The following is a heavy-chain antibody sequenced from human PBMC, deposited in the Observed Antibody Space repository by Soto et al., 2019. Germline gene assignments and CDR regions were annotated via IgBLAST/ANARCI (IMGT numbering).Heavy chain of an antibody. CDR1: GGSISNYY. CDR3: ARAGAATLSDY. Sequence: ETLSLTCTVSGGSISNYYCSWIRQPPGKGLEWIGYIYYSGSTNYNPSLKSRVTISVDTSKNQFSLKLSSVTAADTAVYYCARAGAATLSDYWGQGTLVTVSS. V-gene: IGHV4-59*01. CDR2: IYYSGST. D-gene: IGHD2-15*01. J-gene: IGHJ4*02.